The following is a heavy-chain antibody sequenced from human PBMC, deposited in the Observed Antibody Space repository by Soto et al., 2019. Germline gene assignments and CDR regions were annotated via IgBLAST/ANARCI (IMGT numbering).Heavy chain of an antibody. D-gene: IGHD3-10*01. CDR1: GYTFSNYD. V-gene: IGHV1-18*01. J-gene: IGHJ4*02. Sequence: QVQLVQSGAEVKKPGASVKVSCKASGYTFSNYDISWVRQAPGQGLEWMGWISADNGNTNYAQKFQGRVTMTTDTSTSTAYMELRSLRSDDTALYYCARDVVRGVFAYWGQGTLVTVSS. CDR2: ISADNGNT. CDR3: ARDVVRGVFAY.